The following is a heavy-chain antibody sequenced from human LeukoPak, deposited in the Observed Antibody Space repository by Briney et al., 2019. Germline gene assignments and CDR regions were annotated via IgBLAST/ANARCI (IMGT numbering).Heavy chain of an antibody. CDR1: GGTFSSYA. D-gene: IGHD3-22*01. CDR3: ARLEVITTEDAFDI. J-gene: IGHJ3*02. Sequence: SVKVSCKASGGTFSSYAISWVRQAPGQGLEWMGGIIPIFGTANYAQKFQGRVTITADESTSTAYMELSSLRSEDTSVYYCARLEVITTEDAFDIWGQGTMVTVSP. CDR2: IIPIFGTA. V-gene: IGHV1-69*13.